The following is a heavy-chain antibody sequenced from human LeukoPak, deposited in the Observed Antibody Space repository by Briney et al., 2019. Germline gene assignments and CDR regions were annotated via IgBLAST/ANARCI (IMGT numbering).Heavy chain of an antibody. D-gene: IGHD5-12*01. Sequence: SVKVSCRASGGTFSSYAISWVRQAPGQGLEWMGRIIPILGIANYAQKFQGRVTITADKSTSTAYMELSSLRSEDTAVYYCARGRGAYDSGGDYWGQGTLVTVSS. J-gene: IGHJ4*02. CDR3: ARGRGAYDSGGDY. CDR2: IIPILGIA. V-gene: IGHV1-69*04. CDR1: GGTFSSYA.